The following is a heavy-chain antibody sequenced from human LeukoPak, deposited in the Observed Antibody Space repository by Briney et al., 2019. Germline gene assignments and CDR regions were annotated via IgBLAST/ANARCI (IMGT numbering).Heavy chain of an antibody. J-gene: IGHJ5*02. D-gene: IGHD5-12*01. V-gene: IGHV4-38-2*02. CDR1: GYSISSGYY. Sequence: SETLSLTCTVSGYSISSGYYWGWIRQPPGRGLEWIGSIYHSGSTNYNPSLKSRVTISVDTSKNQFSLKLSSVTAADTAVYYCARALRSGWFDPWGQGTLVTVSS. CDR3: ARALRSGWFDP. CDR2: IYHSGST.